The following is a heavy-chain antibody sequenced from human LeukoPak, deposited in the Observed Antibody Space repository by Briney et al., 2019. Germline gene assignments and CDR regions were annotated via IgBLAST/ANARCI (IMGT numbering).Heavy chain of an antibody. D-gene: IGHD3-10*01. J-gene: IGHJ6*03. Sequence: PSETLSLTCTVSGGSISSYHWSWIRQPPGKGLEWIGFFYYSGSTNYNPSLKSRVTISVDTSKNQFSLKLTSVTAADTAVYYCARAPYGSATNNYYMDVWGKGTMVTVSS. CDR3: ARAPYGSATNNYYMDV. CDR2: FYYSGST. CDR1: GGSISSYH. V-gene: IGHV4-59*01.